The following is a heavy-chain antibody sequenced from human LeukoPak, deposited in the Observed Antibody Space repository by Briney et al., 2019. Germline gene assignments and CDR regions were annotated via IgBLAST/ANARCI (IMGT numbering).Heavy chain of an antibody. CDR1: GYTFTSYY. CDR3: AYLSASNTGAFDV. Sequence: ASVKDSCKASGYTFTSYYMHWVRQAPGQGLEWMGIINPSGGSTSYAQKFQGRVTMTRDTSTSTVYMELSSLRSEDTAVFYCAYLSASNTGAFDVWGQGTVVTVSS. D-gene: IGHD2-8*02. CDR2: INPSGGST. J-gene: IGHJ3*01. V-gene: IGHV1-46*01.